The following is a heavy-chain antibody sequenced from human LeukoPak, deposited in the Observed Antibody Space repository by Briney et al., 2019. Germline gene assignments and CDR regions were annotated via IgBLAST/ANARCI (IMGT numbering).Heavy chain of an antibody. CDR1: GGTFSSYA. Sequence: GASVKVSCKASGGTFSSYAISWVRQAPGQGLEWMGGIIPIFGTANYAQKFQGRVTITADKSTSTAYMELSRLRSDDTAVYYCARGRRRDGYKTLDYWGQGTLVTVSS. D-gene: IGHD5-24*01. V-gene: IGHV1-69*06. CDR2: IIPIFGTA. CDR3: ARGRRRDGYKTLDY. J-gene: IGHJ4*02.